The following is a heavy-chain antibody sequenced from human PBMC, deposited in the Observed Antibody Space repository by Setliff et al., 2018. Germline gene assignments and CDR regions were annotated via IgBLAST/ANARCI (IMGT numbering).Heavy chain of an antibody. CDR3: ARNDRPWRYYVDY. D-gene: IGHD3-9*01. CDR2: VYTSGST. V-gene: IGHV4-61*02. CDR1: GDSISNDTYY. Sequence: SETLSLTCTVSGDSISNDTYYWSWIRQPAGKGLEWIGRVYTSGSTNYNPSLNSRVTISLDTSKNQFSLKLSSVTAADTAVYYCARNDRPWRYYVDYWGQGTLVTVSS. J-gene: IGHJ4*02.